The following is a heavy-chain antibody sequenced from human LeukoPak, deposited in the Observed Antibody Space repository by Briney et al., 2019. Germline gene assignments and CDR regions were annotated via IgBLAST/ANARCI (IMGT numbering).Heavy chain of an antibody. Sequence: SETLSLTCAVYGGSFSGYYWSWIRQPPGKGLEWIGEINHSGSTNYNPSLKSRVTISVDTSKNQFSLKLSSVTAADTAVYYCARGPYYYGSGSNMDYYYMDVWGKGTTVTVSS. CDR3: ARGPYYYGSGSNMDYYYMDV. D-gene: IGHD3-10*01. CDR1: GGSFSGYY. CDR2: INHSGST. V-gene: IGHV4-34*01. J-gene: IGHJ6*03.